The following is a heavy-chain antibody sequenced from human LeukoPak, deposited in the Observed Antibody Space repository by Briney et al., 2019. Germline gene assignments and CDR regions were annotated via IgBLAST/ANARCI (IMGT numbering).Heavy chain of an antibody. CDR2: IYYSGST. J-gene: IGHJ4*02. Sequence: SETLSLTCTVSGGSISSSSYYWGWIRQPPGKGLEWIGSIYYSGSTYYNPSLKSRVTISVDTSKNQFSLKLSSVTAADTAVYYCARDFEGATGVDYWGQGTLVTVSS. V-gene: IGHV4-39*07. D-gene: IGHD7-27*01. CDR1: GGSISSSSYY. CDR3: ARDFEGATGVDY.